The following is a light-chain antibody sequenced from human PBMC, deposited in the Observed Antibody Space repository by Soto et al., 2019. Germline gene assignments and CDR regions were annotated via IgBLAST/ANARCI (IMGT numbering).Light chain of an antibody. CDR2: DVS. V-gene: IGLV2-14*01. CDR3: SSYTSSSTLVV. CDR1: SSDVGGYNY. Sequence: QSALTQPASVSGSPGQSNTISCTGTSSDVGGYNYVSWYQQHPGKAPKLMIYDVSNRPSGVSKRLSGSKSGNTASLTISGLQAEVEADYYCSSYTSSSTLVVFGGGTKVTVL. J-gene: IGLJ2*01.